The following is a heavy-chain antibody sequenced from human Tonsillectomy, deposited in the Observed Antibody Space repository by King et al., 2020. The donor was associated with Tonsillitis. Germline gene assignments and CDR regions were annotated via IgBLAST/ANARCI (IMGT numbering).Heavy chain of an antibody. Sequence: VQLVESGGGLVQPGGSRRLSCAASGFTFSIYAMSWVRQAPGKGLEWVSAISGSGGTTHYADSVKGRFTISRDNSKNTLYLQMNSLRAEDTAIYYCAKGDIEYSSSSPIDYWGQGTLVTVSS. CDR1: GFTFSIYA. J-gene: IGHJ4*02. D-gene: IGHD6-6*01. V-gene: IGHV3-23*04. CDR3: AKGDIEYSSSSPIDY. CDR2: ISGSGGTT.